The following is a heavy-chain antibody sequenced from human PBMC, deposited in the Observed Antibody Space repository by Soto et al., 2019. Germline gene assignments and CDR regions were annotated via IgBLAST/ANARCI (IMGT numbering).Heavy chain of an antibody. CDR1: GFSFSNYG. CDR2: TSYDGSNK. J-gene: IGHJ6*02. CDR3: AKLLGSVASQVDV. Sequence: QVQLVESGGGVVQPGRSLRLSCVASGFSFSNYGMHWVRQAPGKGLEWVAVTSYDGSNKYYADSVKGRFTISRDNAKNTLYLQLNSLRPEDTVVYYCAKLLGSVASQVDVWGQGTTVTVSS. D-gene: IGHD2-8*02. V-gene: IGHV3-30*18.